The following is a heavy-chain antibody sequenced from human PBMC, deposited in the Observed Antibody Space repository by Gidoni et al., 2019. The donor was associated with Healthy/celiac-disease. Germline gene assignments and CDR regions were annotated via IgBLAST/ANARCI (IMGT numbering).Heavy chain of an antibody. D-gene: IGHD3-3*01. J-gene: IGHJ4*02. V-gene: IGHV3-30*18. CDR3: AKDLEDDFWSGHEYYFDY. CDR1: GFTFSSYG. CDR2: ISYDGSNK. Sequence: QVQLVESGGGVVQPGRSLRLSCAASGFTFSSYGMHWVRQAPGKGLEWVAVISYDGSNKYYADSVKGRFTISRDNSKNTLYLQMNSLRAEDTAVYYCAKDLEDDFWSGHEYYFDYWGQGTLVTVSS.